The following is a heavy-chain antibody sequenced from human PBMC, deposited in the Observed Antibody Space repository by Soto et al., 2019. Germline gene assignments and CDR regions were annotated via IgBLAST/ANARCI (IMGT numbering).Heavy chain of an antibody. CDR1: GFTFSSYA. V-gene: IGHV3-23*01. D-gene: IGHD3-22*01. CDR3: AKGGSSGYYWLDY. CDR2: ISNSGGST. Sequence: EVQLLESGGGLVQPGGSLRLSCAASGFTFSSYAMSWVRQAPGKGLEWVSVISNSGGSTYNADSVKGRFTMSRDNSKNTLYLQMNSLRAEDTAIYDCAKGGSSGYYWLDYWGQGTLVTVSS. J-gene: IGHJ4*02.